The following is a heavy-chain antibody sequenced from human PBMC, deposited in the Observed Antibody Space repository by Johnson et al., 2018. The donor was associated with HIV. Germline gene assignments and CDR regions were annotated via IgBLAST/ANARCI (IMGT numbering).Heavy chain of an antibody. D-gene: IGHD3-9*01. J-gene: IGHJ3*02. Sequence: VQLVEFGGGVVRLGGSLRLTCEASGFTFDDYGMSWVRQVPGQGLEWVSGSSGKGGRTGYADTMRGRVTISRDNAKNSLYLEINGLRADDTALYFCARGKGASVVLDTYDIWGQGTMVIVSS. CDR2: SSGKGGRT. CDR1: GFTFDDYG. CDR3: ARGKGASVVLDTYDI. V-gene: IGHV3-20*04.